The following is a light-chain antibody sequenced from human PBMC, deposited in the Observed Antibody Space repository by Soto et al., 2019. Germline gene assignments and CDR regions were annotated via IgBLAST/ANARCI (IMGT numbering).Light chain of an antibody. V-gene: IGKV3-15*01. CDR1: RSVSSN. Sequence: PGARATLSCWASRSVSSNLAWYHQKPGQAPRLLIYDASTRATGVPARFSGSGSETAFTLTISSPQSEDFAVYYCQQYHNWPLTFGQGTKVEIK. CDR2: DAS. J-gene: IGKJ1*01. CDR3: QQYHNWPLT.